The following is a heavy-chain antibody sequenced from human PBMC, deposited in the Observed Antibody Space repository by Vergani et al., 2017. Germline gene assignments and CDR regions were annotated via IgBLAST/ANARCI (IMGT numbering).Heavy chain of an antibody. CDR1: GFTFNHYA. V-gene: IGHV3-23*01. D-gene: IGHD5-12*01. J-gene: IGHJ6*02. Sequence: EVQLLESGGDLVQPGGSLRLSCAASGFTFNHYAMNWVRQAPGKGLEWVSGISGSGGSTYYAGSVKGRFTISRDSSKNTLYLQMNLLSAGDTAVYYCAKANPRNSGYDYLYYYHAMDVWGQGTTVTVSS. CDR3: AKANPRNSGYDYLYYYHAMDV. CDR2: ISGSGGST.